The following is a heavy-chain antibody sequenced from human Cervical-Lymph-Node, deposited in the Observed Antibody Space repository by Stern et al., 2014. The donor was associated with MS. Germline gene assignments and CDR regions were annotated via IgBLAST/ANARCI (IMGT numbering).Heavy chain of an antibody. CDR2: IWYGGSNK. CDR1: GFTFSRYG. D-gene: IGHD1-26*01. Sequence: VQLVESGGGVVQPGRSLRLSCAAPGFTFSRYGMHWVRQAPVTGLGWVAVIWYGGSNKYYAYSVKGRFTISRDKFKHTLCQQRNSLRAEDTAVYYCARTYSGSYYSYYYGMDVWGQGTTVTVSS. CDR3: ARTYSGSYYSYYYGMDV. V-gene: IGHV3-33*01. J-gene: IGHJ6*02.